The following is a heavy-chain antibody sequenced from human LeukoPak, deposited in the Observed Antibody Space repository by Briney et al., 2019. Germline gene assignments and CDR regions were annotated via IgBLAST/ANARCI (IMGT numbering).Heavy chain of an antibody. J-gene: IGHJ4*02. D-gene: IGHD3-10*01. CDR2: IYYSGST. Sequence: SETLSLTCTVSGGSISSSSYYWGWIRQPPGKGLEWIGSIYYSGSTYYNPSLKSRVTISVDTSKNQFSLKLSSVTAADTAVYYCAREVRLLWFGELSRIDYWGQGILVTVSS. CDR1: GGSISSSSYY. V-gene: IGHV4-39*07. CDR3: AREVRLLWFGELSRIDY.